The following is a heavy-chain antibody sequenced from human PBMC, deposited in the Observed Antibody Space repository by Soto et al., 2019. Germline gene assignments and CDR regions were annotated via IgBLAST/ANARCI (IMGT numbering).Heavy chain of an antibody. J-gene: IGHJ6*02. V-gene: IGHV3-23*01. CDR1: GFTFSSYA. CDR2: ISGSGGST. Sequence: GGSLRLSCAASGFTFSSYAMSWVRQAPGKGLEWVSAISGSGGSTYYADSVKGRFTISRDNSKNTLYLQMNSLRAEDTAVYYCAKGIAAGAYYYYYGMDVWGQGTTVTVSS. CDR3: AKGIAAGAYYYYYGMDV. D-gene: IGHD6-13*01.